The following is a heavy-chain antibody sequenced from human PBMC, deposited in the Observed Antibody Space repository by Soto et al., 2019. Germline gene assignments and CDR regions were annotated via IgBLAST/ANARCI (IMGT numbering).Heavy chain of an antibody. Sequence: GESLKISCKGSGYSFTSYWIGWVRQMPGKGLEWMGIIYPGDSDTRYSPSFQGQVTISADKSISTAYLQWSSLKASDTAMYYCARSQGFGELLSLDLDYWGQGTLVTVSS. CDR1: GYSFTSYW. J-gene: IGHJ4*02. CDR2: IYPGDSDT. D-gene: IGHD3-10*01. CDR3: ARSQGFGELLSLDLDY. V-gene: IGHV5-51*01.